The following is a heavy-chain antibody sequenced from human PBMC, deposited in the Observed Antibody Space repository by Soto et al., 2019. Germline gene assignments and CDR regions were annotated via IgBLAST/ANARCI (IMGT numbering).Heavy chain of an antibody. J-gene: IGHJ4*02. Sequence: QVQLVQSGAEVKKPGASLKVSCKASGYTFTAYYMHWVRQAPGQGLEWMGWINPNTGDTKIAQKFQGRVTMTRDSSIRVAYLDGSSLTSDDTAVYYCARDRPNDYWGQGTRVTVSS. CDR2: INPNTGDT. CDR3: ARDRPNDY. CDR1: GYTFTAYY. V-gene: IGHV1-2*02.